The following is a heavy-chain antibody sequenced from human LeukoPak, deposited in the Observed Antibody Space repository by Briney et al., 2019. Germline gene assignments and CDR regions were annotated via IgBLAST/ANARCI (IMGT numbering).Heavy chain of an antibody. J-gene: IGHJ4*02. D-gene: IGHD3-16*01. CDR1: GYSISSGYF. Sequence: SETLSLTCAVSGYSISSGYFWGWIRQPPGKGLEWIGSIHHSGRTYYNPSLKSRVTISVDTSKNQFSLKLNSVTAADTAVYYCARAVMYWGQGILVTVSS. V-gene: IGHV4-38-2*01. CDR2: IHHSGRT. CDR3: ARAVMY.